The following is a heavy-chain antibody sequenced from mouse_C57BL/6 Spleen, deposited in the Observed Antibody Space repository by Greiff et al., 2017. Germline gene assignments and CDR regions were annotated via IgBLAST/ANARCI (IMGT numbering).Heavy chain of an antibody. Sequence: QVQLQQSGPELVKPGASVKISCKASGYAFSSSWMNWVKQRPGKGLEWIGQLYPGDGDTNYNGKFKGKATLTADKSSSTAYMQLSSLTSEDSAVYFCARGYYYGSSYLACAMDYWGQGTSVTVSS. CDR3: ARGYYYGSSYLACAMDY. J-gene: IGHJ4*01. CDR1: GYAFSSSW. CDR2: LYPGDGDT. D-gene: IGHD1-1*01. V-gene: IGHV1-80*01.